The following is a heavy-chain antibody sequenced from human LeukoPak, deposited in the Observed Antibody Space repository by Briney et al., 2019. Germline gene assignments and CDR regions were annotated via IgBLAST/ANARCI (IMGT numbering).Heavy chain of an antibody. V-gene: IGHV3-23*01. D-gene: IGHD5-12*01. CDR2: VRGSGSDT. Sequence: SGGSLRLSCAASGFTFRTYAMSWVRQAPGKGLEWVSAVRGSGSDTYYADSVKGRFTISRDSSKNTLYLQMNSLRAEDTAIYYCAKTSRVNSAYDSPFDYWGQGTLVTVSS. CDR3: AKTSRVNSAYDSPFDY. J-gene: IGHJ4*02. CDR1: GFTFRTYA.